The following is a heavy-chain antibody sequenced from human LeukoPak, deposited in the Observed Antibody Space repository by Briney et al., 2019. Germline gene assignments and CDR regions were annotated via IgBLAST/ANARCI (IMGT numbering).Heavy chain of an antibody. D-gene: IGHD5-18*01. V-gene: IGHV4-31*03. CDR1: GGSISSGGYY. CDR3: ARQRERGYSYDLD. Sequence: SETLSLTCTVSGGSISSGGYYWSWIRQHPGKGLEWIGYIYYSGSTYYNPSLKSRVTISVDTSKNQFSLKLSSVTASDTAMYYCARQRERGYSYDLDWGQGTLVTVSS. J-gene: IGHJ4*02. CDR2: IYYSGST.